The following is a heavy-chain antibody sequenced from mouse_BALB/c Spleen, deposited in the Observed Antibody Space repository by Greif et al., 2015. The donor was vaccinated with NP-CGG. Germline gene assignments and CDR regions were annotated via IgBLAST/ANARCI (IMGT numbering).Heavy chain of an antibody. Sequence: VQLQQSGAELVKPGASVRLSCTASGFNIKENFMHWVKERPYLGLEWIGRIVPANGNTKYDSKFQGKATITADTSSNTAYLQLSSLTSEDTAVYYCASYVYGYYFDYWGQGTTLTVSS. CDR1: GFNIKENF. CDR2: IVPANGNT. D-gene: IGHD2-2*01. CDR3: ASYVYGYYFDY. J-gene: IGHJ2*01. V-gene: IGHV14-3*02.